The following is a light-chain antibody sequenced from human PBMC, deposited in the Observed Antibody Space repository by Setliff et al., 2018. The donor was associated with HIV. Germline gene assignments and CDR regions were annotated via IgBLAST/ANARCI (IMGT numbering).Light chain of an antibody. Sequence: QTVVTQEPSFSVSPGGTVTLTCGLSSGSVSTTYYPTWYQQTPGQAPRTLIYSTNSRPSGVPDRFSGSILGNKAALTITGAQADDESDYYCVLFTGDTFVSGSGTKVTVL. CDR3: VLFTGDTFV. CDR1: SGSVSTTYY. CDR2: STN. J-gene: IGLJ1*01. V-gene: IGLV8-61*01.